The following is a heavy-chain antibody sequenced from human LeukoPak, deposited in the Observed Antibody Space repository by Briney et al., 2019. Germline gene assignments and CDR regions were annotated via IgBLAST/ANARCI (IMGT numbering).Heavy chain of an antibody. Sequence: LSLTCTVSGGSISSGGYYWSWVRQAPGKGLEWVSAISGSGGSTYYADSVKGRFTISRDNSKNTLYLQINSLRAEDTAVYYCAKETASDFGGAVDYWGQGTLVTVSS. CDR1: GGSISSGGYY. J-gene: IGHJ4*02. D-gene: IGHD3-10*01. CDR3: AKETASDFGGAVDY. CDR2: ISGSGGST. V-gene: IGHV3-23*01.